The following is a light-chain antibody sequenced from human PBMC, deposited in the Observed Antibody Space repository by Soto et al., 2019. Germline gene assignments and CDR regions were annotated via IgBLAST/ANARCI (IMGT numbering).Light chain of an antibody. CDR3: PQSESYSRR. V-gene: IGKV1-5*01. J-gene: IGKJ1*01. CDR1: QSVSGW. CDR2: DSS. Sequence: THSPSTRSASVGDPVTVTCRASQSVSGWLAWYQQKPGKAPKLLIYDSSNLESGVPSRFSGSGSGTEFTLTIYCLQPDDFAPYSCPQSESYSRRFGEGTMVDIK.